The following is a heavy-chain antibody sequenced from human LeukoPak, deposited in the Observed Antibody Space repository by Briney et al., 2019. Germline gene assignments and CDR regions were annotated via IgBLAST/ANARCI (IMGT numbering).Heavy chain of an antibody. D-gene: IGHD5-18*01. CDR3: AKGPSDTAVATAFDY. Sequence: PGGSLRLSCAASGFTFSSYGMYWVRQAPGKGLEWVAVIWYDGSNKYYVDSVKGRFTISRDNSKNTLYLQMNSVRAEDTAVYYCAKGPSDTAVATAFDYWGQGTLVTVSS. CDR2: IWYDGSNK. CDR1: GFTFSSYG. J-gene: IGHJ4*02. V-gene: IGHV3-33*06.